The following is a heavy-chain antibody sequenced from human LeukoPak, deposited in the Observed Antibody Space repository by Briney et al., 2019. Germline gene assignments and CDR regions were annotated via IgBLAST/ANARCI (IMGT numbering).Heavy chain of an antibody. V-gene: IGHV4-38-2*02. CDR2: IYHSGST. CDR3: ARVHSSGWCGDAFDI. Sequence: SETLSLTCTVSGYSISSGYYWGWIRQPPGKGLEWIGSIYHSGSTYYNPSLKSRVTISVDTSKNQFSLKLSSVTAADTAVYYCARVHSSGWCGDAFDIWGQGTMVTVSS. D-gene: IGHD6-19*01. CDR1: GYSISSGYY. J-gene: IGHJ3*02.